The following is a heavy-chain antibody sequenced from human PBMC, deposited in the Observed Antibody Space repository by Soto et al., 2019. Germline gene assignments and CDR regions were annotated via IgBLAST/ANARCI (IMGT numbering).Heavy chain of an antibody. CDR2: IYYSGST. V-gene: IGHV4-31*03. J-gene: IGHJ6*03. Sequence: LQTLSLTCTVSGGSISSGGYYWSWIHQHPGKGLEWIGYIYYSGSTYYNPSLKSRVTISVDTSKNQFSLKLSSVTAADTAVYYCAREWRSQRGTMDVWGKGTTVTVSS. CDR1: GGSISSGGYY. D-gene: IGHD1-1*01. CDR3: AREWRSQRGTMDV.